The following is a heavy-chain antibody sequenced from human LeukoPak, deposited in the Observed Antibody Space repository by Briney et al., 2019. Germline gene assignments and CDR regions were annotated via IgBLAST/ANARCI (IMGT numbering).Heavy chain of an antibody. CDR1: GGSISSYY. CDR2: IYYSGST. Sequence: KASETLSLTCTVSGGSISSYYWGWIRQPPGKGLEWIGYIYYSGSTNYNPSLKSRVTISVDTSKNQFSLKLSSVTAADTAVYYCARHPYDFWSGYASRYFDYWGQGTLVTVSS. V-gene: IGHV4-59*08. J-gene: IGHJ4*02. CDR3: ARHPYDFWSGYASRYFDY. D-gene: IGHD3-3*01.